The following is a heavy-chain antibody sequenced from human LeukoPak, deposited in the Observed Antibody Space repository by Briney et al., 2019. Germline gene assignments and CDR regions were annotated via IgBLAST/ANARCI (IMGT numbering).Heavy chain of an antibody. CDR1: GGSISSSSYY. Sequence: SETLSLTCTVSGGSISSSSYYWGWIRQPPGKGLEWIGSIYYSGSTYYNPSLKSRVTISVDTSKNQFSLKLSSVTAADTAVYYCARRLSSSPFDYWGQGTLVTVSS. CDR3: ARRLSSSPFDY. J-gene: IGHJ4*02. D-gene: IGHD6-6*01. V-gene: IGHV4-39*01. CDR2: IYYSGST.